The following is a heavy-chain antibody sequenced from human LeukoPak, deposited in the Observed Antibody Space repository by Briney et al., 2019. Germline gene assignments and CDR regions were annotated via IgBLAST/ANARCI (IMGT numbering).Heavy chain of an antibody. CDR3: AKDLDSSSWYSTANFDY. Sequence: GGSLRLSCAASGFIFSSYAIHWVRQAPGKGLEWVAVISYDGSNKYYADSVKGRFTISRDNSKNTLYLQMNSLRAEDTAVYYCAKDLDSSSWYSTANFDYWGQGTLVTVSS. CDR1: GFIFSSYA. J-gene: IGHJ4*02. CDR2: ISYDGSNK. V-gene: IGHV3-30*04. D-gene: IGHD6-13*01.